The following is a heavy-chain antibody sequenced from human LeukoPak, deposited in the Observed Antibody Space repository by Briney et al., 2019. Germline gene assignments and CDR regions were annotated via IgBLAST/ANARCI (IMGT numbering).Heavy chain of an antibody. V-gene: IGHV3-7*03. D-gene: IGHD4/OR15-4a*01. CDR1: GFTFRTFW. CDR2: INYDGSER. Sequence: PGGSLRLSCAASGFTFRTFWMTWVRQAPGKGLEWVANINYDGSERYYVHSVKDRFTISRDNSKNTLYLQMNSLRAEDTAVYYCARRAGAYSHPYDYWGQGTLVTVSS. J-gene: IGHJ4*02. CDR3: ARRAGAYSHPYDY.